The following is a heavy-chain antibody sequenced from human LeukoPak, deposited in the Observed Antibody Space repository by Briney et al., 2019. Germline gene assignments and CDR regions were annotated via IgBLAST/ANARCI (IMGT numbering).Heavy chain of an antibody. V-gene: IGHV3-13*01. D-gene: IGHD2-21*01. Sequence: GGSLRLSCAASGFTFSTDDMHWVRQVTGKGLEWVSAIGHAGDTYYAGSVKGRFTISRENAKKSLYLQMNSLRAGDTAVYYCVRINGHNYFDNWGQGTLVTVSS. J-gene: IGHJ4*02. CDR3: VRINGHNYFDN. CDR2: IGHAGDT. CDR1: GFTFSTDD.